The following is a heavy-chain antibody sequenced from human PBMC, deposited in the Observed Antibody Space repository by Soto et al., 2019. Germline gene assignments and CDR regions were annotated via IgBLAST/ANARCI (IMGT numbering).Heavy chain of an antibody. V-gene: IGHV4-39*01. J-gene: IGHJ2*01. CDR2: IYYSGNT. CDR1: GGTISSSRYY. D-gene: IGHD4-17*01. CDR3: ARRLTTIPFVEWYFDL. Sequence: SETLSLTCSASGGTISSSRYYWGWIRQPPGKGLEWIGSIYYSGNTYYNPSLKSRVTISVDTSKNQFSLKLSSVTAADTAVYYCARRLTTIPFVEWYFDLWGRGTLVTVSS.